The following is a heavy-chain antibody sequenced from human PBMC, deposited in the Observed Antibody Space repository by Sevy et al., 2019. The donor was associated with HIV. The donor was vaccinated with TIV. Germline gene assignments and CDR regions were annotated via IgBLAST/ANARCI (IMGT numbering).Heavy chain of an antibody. CDR2: IRYDGSNK. CDR1: GFTFSSYG. V-gene: IGHV3-30*02. D-gene: IGHD3-22*01. CDR3: AKDRGYYYDSSGYYPRMYFDY. Sequence: GGSLRLSCAASGFTFSSYGMHWVRQAPGKGLEWVAFIRYDGSNKYYADSVKGRFTISRDNSKNTLYLQMNSLRAVDTAVYYCAKDRGYYYDSSGYYPRMYFDYWGQGTLVTVSS. J-gene: IGHJ4*02.